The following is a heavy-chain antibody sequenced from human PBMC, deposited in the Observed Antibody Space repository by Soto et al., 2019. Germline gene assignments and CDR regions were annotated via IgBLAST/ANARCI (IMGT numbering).Heavy chain of an antibody. J-gene: IGHJ4*02. V-gene: IGHV3-9*01. CDR3: TKGYYGSGSSYFDY. D-gene: IGHD3-10*01. Sequence: GGSLRLSCAASGFTFADSAMHWVRQAPGKVLEWVSGISWNSRSIDYAESVKGRFTISRDNAKNSLFLQMNSLRPEDTAFYYCTKGYYGSGSSYFDYWGRGALVNVSS. CDR1: GFTFADSA. CDR2: ISWNSRSI.